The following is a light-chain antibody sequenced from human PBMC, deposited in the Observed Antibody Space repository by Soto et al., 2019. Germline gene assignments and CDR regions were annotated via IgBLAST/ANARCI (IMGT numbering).Light chain of an antibody. CDR3: QQYRSSPRT. V-gene: IGKV3-20*01. CDR2: AAS. CDR1: QTVSSSY. J-gene: IGKJ1*01. Sequence: EIVLTQSPGTLSLSPGEIATLSCRASQTVSSSYLAWYQKTPGQAPRLLIYAASSRATGTPDRFSGSGSGTDFTLTISRLEPEGFAVYYCQQYRSSPRTFGQGTKVAIK.